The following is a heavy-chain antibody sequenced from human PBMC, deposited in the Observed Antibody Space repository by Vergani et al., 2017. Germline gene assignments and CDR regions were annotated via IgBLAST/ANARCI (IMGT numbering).Heavy chain of an antibody. J-gene: IGHJ4*02. D-gene: IGHD3-10*01. CDR1: EFTFSNYA. CDR2: ISGSGVSA. Sequence: EVQLLESGGGLVQPGGSLRLTCAASEFTFSNYAMNWVRQAPGKGLEWVSGISGSGVSAYYTDSVKGRFTISRDNSKNMLFLQMNNLRTEDTAIYYGAKQYFVSGNYHFDYGGREALVTVSS. CDR3: AKQYFVSGNYHFDY. V-gene: IGHV3-23*01.